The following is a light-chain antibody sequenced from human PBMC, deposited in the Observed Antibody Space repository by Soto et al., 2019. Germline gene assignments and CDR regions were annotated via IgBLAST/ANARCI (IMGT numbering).Light chain of an antibody. CDR1: QSISNW. V-gene: IGKV1-5*03. CDR2: KAS. J-gene: IGKJ1*01. Sequence: DIQMTQSPSTLPASVGDRVTITCRASQSISNWLAWYQQKPGEAPKLLIYKASNLENGVPSRFSGSRSGPDFTLTISSLQPEDFATYYCQQSYSSPPTFGQGTKVDIK. CDR3: QQSYSSPPT.